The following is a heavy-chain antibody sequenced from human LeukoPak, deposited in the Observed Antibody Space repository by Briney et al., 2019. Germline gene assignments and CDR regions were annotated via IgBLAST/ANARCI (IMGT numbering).Heavy chain of an antibody. J-gene: IGHJ5*02. D-gene: IGHD3-10*01. CDR2: ISTSVGNT. Sequence: GGSLRLSCAASGFTFSTYAMTWVRQAPGKGLEWVSSISTSVGNTYYADSVKGRFTISRDNSNNTLYPQMNSLTAEDTAVYYCAKRAEFGGFDPWGQGTLVTVSS. V-gene: IGHV3-23*01. CDR3: AKRAEFGGFDP. CDR1: GFTFSTYA.